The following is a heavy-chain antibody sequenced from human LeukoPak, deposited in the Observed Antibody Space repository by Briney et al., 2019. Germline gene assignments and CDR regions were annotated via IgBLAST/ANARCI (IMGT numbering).Heavy chain of an antibody. CDR2: IYSGGST. J-gene: IGHJ3*02. V-gene: IGHV3-53*01. D-gene: IGHD3-22*01. CDR3: ARAIPYYYDSSGLPRGAFDI. Sequence: PGGSLRLSCAASGFTVSSNYMSWVRQAPGKGLEWVSVIYSGGSTSYADSVKGRFTISRDNSKNTLYLQMNSLRAEDTAVYYCARAIPYYYDSSGLPRGAFDIWGQGTMVTVSS. CDR1: GFTVSSNY.